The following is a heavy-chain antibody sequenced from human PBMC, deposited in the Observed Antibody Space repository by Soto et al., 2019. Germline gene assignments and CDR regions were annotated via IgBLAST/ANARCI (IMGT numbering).Heavy chain of an antibody. CDR2: ISDAAGSA. D-gene: IGHD4-17*01. CDR3: ARPYGGKIGDAPDL. Sequence: RLSCAASGFTFSTYAMSWVRQVPGKGLEWVSTISDAAGSAYYVDSVKGRFTISRDNSKKTLYLQMNSLRAEDSAVYYCARPYGGKIGDAPDLWGQGTMVTVSS. CDR1: GFTFSTYA. V-gene: IGHV3-23*01. J-gene: IGHJ3*01.